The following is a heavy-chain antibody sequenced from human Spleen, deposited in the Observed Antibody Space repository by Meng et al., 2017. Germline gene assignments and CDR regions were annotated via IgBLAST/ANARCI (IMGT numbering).Heavy chain of an antibody. Sequence: QVQLQPVGSGSFKPSEALSLPFTVYGGSFSAHYWSWILQPPGEGLEWIGEVYDGGYTKYNPSLKSRVTISGDTSKNKVSLKVNSVTAADTAVYYCARNRYDSSAHVFDPWGQGTLVTVSS. J-gene: IGHJ5*02. CDR1: GGSFSAHY. CDR3: ARNRYDSSAHVFDP. CDR2: VYDGGYT. V-gene: IGHV4-34*01. D-gene: IGHD3-22*01.